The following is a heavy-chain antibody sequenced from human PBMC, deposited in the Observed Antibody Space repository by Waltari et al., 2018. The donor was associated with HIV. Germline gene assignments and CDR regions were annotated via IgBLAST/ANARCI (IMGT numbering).Heavy chain of an antibody. Sequence: VQRVESGGGAERPGGSLRVSCAVCGFTLGAAGLSWVRQAPGKGLEWVSGINWNGESSGYADAVKGRFTISRDNANNSLFLQMTSLRAEDTAFYYCARDPSYDDDTTYFDNWGHGTLVTVSS. CDR3: ARDPSYDDDTTYFDN. CDR1: GFTLGAAG. V-gene: IGHV3-20*04. D-gene: IGHD3-16*01. J-gene: IGHJ4*01. CDR2: INWNGESS.